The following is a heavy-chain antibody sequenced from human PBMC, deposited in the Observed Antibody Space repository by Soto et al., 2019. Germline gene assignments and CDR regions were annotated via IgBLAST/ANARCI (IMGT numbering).Heavy chain of an antibody. CDR3: TRDWSAVIGTPFDL. CDR2: SSYDGDTK. J-gene: IGHJ3*01. D-gene: IGHD6-19*01. V-gene: IGHV3-30-3*01. Sequence: QLQLVESGGGVVQPEKSLRLSCEASGFTFSAFDMHWVRQSPGKGLEWVATSSYDGDTKYYANSVKGRFTISRDNSRNTLDLHMNSLRAEDTAMYYCTRDWSAVIGTPFDLWGHGRMVVVSS. CDR1: GFTFSAFD.